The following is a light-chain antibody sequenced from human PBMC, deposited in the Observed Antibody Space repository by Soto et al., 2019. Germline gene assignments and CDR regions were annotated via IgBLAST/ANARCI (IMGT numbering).Light chain of an antibody. CDR1: QSVSSY. J-gene: IGKJ1*01. V-gene: IGKV3D-15*01. Sequence: EKVLTQSPGTLSLSPGERATLYCRASQSVSSYLAWYQQKPGQAPRLLIYDASNRATGIPARFSGSGSGTDFTLTISSLQSEDFAVYYCQQYNNWPWSLGQGTKVDTK. CDR2: DAS. CDR3: QQYNNWPWS.